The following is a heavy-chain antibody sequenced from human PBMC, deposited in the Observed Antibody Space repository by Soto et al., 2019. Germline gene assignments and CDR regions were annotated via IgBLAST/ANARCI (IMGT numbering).Heavy chain of an antibody. V-gene: IGHV1-18*01. Sequence: ASVKVSCKASGYTSTSFGINWVRQAPGQGLEWMGWISGYNGNTNYAQNLQDRVTMTRDTSTSTAYMELRSLRSDDTAVYYCARPTDFYYYAMDVWGQGTMVTVSS. CDR1: GYTSTSFG. CDR3: ARPTDFYYYAMDV. J-gene: IGHJ6*02. CDR2: ISGYNGNT.